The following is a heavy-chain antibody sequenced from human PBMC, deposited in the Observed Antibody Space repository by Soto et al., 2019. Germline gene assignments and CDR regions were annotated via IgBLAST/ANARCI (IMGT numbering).Heavy chain of an antibody. D-gene: IGHD3-16*01. CDR1: GFTFRSYV. CDR3: ARWGTTGGLDV. J-gene: IGHJ4*02. CDR2: TSYDGSNK. Sequence: QVQLVESGEGVVQPGASLRLSCVGSGFTFRSYVIHWVRQAPGKGLEWVALTSYDGSNKYYDDSVKGRFTISRDNSRNTVDLHMDSLRLEDTAIYYCARWGTTGGLDVWGQGTLVSVSS. V-gene: IGHV3-30*19.